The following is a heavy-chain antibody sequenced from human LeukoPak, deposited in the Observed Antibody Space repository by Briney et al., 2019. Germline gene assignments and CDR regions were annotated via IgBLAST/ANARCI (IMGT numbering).Heavy chain of an antibody. Sequence: GGSLRLSCAASGFTFSTNWMSWVRQAPGKGLEWVSYISGSGSTIYYTDSVKGRFTISRDNAKNSLYLQMNSLRAEDTAVYYCVRDPGITGTSYWGQGTLVTVSS. J-gene: IGHJ4*02. CDR1: GFTFSTNW. D-gene: IGHD1-20*01. CDR2: ISGSGSTI. V-gene: IGHV3-48*03. CDR3: VRDPGITGTSY.